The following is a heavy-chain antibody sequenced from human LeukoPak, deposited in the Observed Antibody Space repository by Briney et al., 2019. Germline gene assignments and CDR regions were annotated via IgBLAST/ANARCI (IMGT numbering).Heavy chain of an antibody. D-gene: IGHD4/OR15-4a*01. J-gene: IGHJ4*02. CDR2: IKQDGNEK. V-gene: IGHV3-7*01. CDR1: EFTFSNAW. CDR3: ARDTLGEGEDANYAVYYFDY. Sequence: GGSLRLSCEASEFTFSNAWMSWVRQAPGKGLEWVANIKQDGNEKYYADSVKGRFTISRDNGKNSLDLQMNSLRADDTAVYYCARDTLGEGEDANYAVYYFDYWGQGTVVTVSS.